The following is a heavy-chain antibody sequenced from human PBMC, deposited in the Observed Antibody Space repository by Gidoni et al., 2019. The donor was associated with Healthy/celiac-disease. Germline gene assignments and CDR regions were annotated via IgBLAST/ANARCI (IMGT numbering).Heavy chain of an antibody. CDR3: ARGPVRGVISVDY. CDR2: INSDGIST. V-gene: IGHV3-74*01. Sequence: EVQLVESGGGLVQPGGALRLSCAASGFTFSSYWMHGVRQAPGQGLVWVSRINSDGISTSYADSVKGRFTISRDNAKNTLYLQMNSLRAEDTAVYYCARGPVRGVISVDYWGQGTLVTVSS. J-gene: IGHJ4*02. D-gene: IGHD3-10*01. CDR1: GFTFSSYW.